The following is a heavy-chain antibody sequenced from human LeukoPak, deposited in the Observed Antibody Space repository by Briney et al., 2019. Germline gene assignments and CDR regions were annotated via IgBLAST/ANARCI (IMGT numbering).Heavy chain of an antibody. Sequence: GGSLRLSCTASGFTFSSYAMSWVRQAPGKGLEWVSAISGSGGSTYYADSVKGRLTISRDNSKNTLYLQMNSLRAEDTAVYYCAKESIAAAGLGIDYWGQGTLVTVSS. J-gene: IGHJ4*02. CDR2: ISGSGGST. CDR1: GFTFSSYA. CDR3: AKESIAAAGLGIDY. V-gene: IGHV3-23*01. D-gene: IGHD6-13*01.